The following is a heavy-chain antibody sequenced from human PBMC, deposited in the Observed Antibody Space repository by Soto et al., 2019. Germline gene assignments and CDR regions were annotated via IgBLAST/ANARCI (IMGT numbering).Heavy chain of an antibody. Sequence: GGSLRLSCAASGFTFDDYAMHWVRQAPGKGLEWVSGISWNSGSIGYADSVKGRFTISRDNTKNSLYLQMNSLRAEDTALYYCAKDTDNRFDYWGQGTLVTVSS. CDR3: AKDTDNRFDY. V-gene: IGHV3-9*01. J-gene: IGHJ4*02. CDR1: GFTFDDYA. CDR2: ISWNSGSI.